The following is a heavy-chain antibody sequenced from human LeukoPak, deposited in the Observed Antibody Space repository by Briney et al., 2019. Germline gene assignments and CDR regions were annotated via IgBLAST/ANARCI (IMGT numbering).Heavy chain of an antibody. J-gene: IGHJ4*02. CDR3: SRENGAFSPFGY. V-gene: IGHV4-34*01. Sequence: PSETLSLTCAVYGGSFSGYYWSWIRQPPGKGLEWIGEINHSGSTNYNPSLESRVTVSLDKSKNQLSLNLTSVTAADTAVYYCSRENGAFSPFGYWGQETLVTVLS. CDR2: INHSGST. CDR1: GGSFSGYY. D-gene: IGHD2-8*01.